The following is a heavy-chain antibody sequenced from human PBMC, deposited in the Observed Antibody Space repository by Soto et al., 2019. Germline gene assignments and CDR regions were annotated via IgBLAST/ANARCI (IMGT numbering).Heavy chain of an antibody. J-gene: IGHJ6*02. Sequence: SETLSLTCAVYGGSFSGHYWSWIRQPPGKGLEWIGEINHSGGTYYNPSLVSRIRISVDTSKNQFSLRLTSVTAADTAVYFCARDYRTPSGGMDVWGQGTTVTVSS. D-gene: IGHD3-10*01. CDR1: GGSFSGHY. V-gene: IGHV4-34*01. CDR3: ARDYRTPSGGMDV. CDR2: INHSGGT.